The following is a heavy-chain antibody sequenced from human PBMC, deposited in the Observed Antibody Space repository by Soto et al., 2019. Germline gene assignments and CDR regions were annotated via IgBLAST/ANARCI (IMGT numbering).Heavy chain of an antibody. CDR2: ISYDGSNK. D-gene: IGHD2-21*02. V-gene: IGHV3-30*18. CDR1: GFTFSSYG. Sequence: GGSLRLSCAASGFTFSSYGMHWVRQAPGKGLEWVAVISYDGSNKYYADSVKGRFTISRDNSKNTLYLQMNSLRAEDTAVYYCAKDGRAYCGGDCFFLVYWGQGTLVTVSS. J-gene: IGHJ4*02. CDR3: AKDGRAYCGGDCFFLVY.